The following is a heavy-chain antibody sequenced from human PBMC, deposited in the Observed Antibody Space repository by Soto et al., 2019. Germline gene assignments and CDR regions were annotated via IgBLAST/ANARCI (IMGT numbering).Heavy chain of an antibody. Sequence: KTSETLSLTCAVYGGSFSGYYWSWIRQPPGKGLEWIGEINHSGSTNYNPSLKSRVTISVDTSKNQFSLKLSSVTAADTAASYCERGGGWLDPWGQGTLVTVSS. CDR2: INHSGST. CDR1: GGSFSGYY. V-gene: IGHV4-34*01. CDR3: ERGGGWLDP. D-gene: IGHD3-16*01. J-gene: IGHJ5*02.